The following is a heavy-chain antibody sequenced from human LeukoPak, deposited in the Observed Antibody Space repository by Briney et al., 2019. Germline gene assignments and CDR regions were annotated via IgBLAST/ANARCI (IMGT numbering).Heavy chain of an antibody. CDR3: ARYYYYGSGPMDV. Sequence: KPSGTLSLTCDVSGGSISNSNWWSWVRQPPGMGLEWIGEIYHSGSTNYNPSLKSRVTISVDTSKNQFSLKLSSVTAADTAVYYCARYYYYGSGPMDVWGKGTTVTISS. J-gene: IGHJ6*03. D-gene: IGHD3-10*01. CDR2: IYHSGST. V-gene: IGHV4-4*02. CDR1: GGSISNSNW.